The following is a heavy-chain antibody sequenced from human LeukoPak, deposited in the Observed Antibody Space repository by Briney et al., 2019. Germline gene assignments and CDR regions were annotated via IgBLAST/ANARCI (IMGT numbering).Heavy chain of an antibody. CDR3: ARGSYSYGYPSPPLFDY. D-gene: IGHD5-18*01. CDR2: TYYRTKWYN. CDR1: GDSVSSNSAA. V-gene: IGHV6-1*01. J-gene: IGHJ4*02. Sequence: SQTLSLTCAISGDSVSSNSAAWNWIRQSPSRGLEWLGRTYYRTKWYNDYAVSVKSRITINPGTSKNQFSLQLNSVTPEDTAVYYCARGSYSYGYPSPPLFDYWGQGTLVTVSS.